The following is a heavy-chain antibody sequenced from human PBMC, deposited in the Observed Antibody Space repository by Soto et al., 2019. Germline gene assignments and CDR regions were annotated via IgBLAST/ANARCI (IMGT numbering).Heavy chain of an antibody. CDR3: AKTAGYSNTWYEY. CDR1: GFTFSSYA. J-gene: IGHJ4*02. V-gene: IGHV3-23*01. CDR2: ISANGGST. Sequence: EVQLLESGGGLVQPGGSLRLSCAASGFTFSSYAMSWVRQAPGKGLEWVSGISANGGSTYYADSVKGRFTISRDNSKNPLYLQMNSLRAEDTAVYYCAKTAGYSNTWYEYWGQGTLVTVSS. D-gene: IGHD6-13*01.